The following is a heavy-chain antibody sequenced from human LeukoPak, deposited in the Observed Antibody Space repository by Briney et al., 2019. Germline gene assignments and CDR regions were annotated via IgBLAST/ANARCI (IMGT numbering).Heavy chain of an antibody. D-gene: IGHD3-22*01. Sequence: GGSLRLSCAASGFTFSSYAMSWVRQSPGKGLEWVSGISGSAAVTYYADSVKGRFTISRDNSKNTLYLQMNSLRAEDTAVYYCANPFYYYDSSGYYYDYYFDYWGQGTLVTVSS. V-gene: IGHV3-23*01. CDR3: ANPFYYYDSSGYYYDYYFDY. CDR2: ISGSAAVT. J-gene: IGHJ4*02. CDR1: GFTFSSYA.